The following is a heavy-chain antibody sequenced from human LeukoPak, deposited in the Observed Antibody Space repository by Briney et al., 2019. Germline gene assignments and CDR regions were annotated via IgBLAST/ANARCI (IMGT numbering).Heavy chain of an antibody. J-gene: IGHJ3*02. V-gene: IGHV3-7*03. CDR2: INEDGSEK. CDR3: AKETYGSGSGSVYAWNAFDI. Sequence: PGGSLRLSCVALEFSFETYWMSWVRQAPGKGPEWVANINEDGSEKHYVGSVKGRFTISRDNAKNSLYLQMNSLRAEDMALYYCAKETYGSGSGSVYAWNAFDIWGQGTMVTVSS. CDR1: EFSFETYW. D-gene: IGHD3-10*01.